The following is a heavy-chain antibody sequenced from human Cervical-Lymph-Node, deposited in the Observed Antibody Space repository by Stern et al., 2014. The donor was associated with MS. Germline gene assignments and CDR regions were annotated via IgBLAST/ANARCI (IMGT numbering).Heavy chain of an antibody. CDR3: ARQRYFDY. J-gene: IGHJ4*02. CDR1: GYTFTSYW. V-gene: IGHV5-51*01. Sequence: VQLVESGPEVKRPGESLTISCHASGYTFTSYWIGWVRQMHGHGLDGIAIIFPGGSDIRYSPSFQGQVTISADKSSSTAYLQWNNLKASDTAIYYCARQRYFDYWGQGTLVTVSS. CDR2: IFPGGSDI.